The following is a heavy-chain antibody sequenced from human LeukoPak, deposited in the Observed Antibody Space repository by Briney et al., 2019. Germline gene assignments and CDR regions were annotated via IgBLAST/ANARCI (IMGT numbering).Heavy chain of an antibody. Sequence: PSETLSLTCTVSGGSISSRYYWGWVRQPPGKGLEWIGTVYYSGRTYYNPSLKSRLTISVDTSKNQFSLKLNSVTAADTAIYYCARQGEHCDGGSCLPFHYWGQGTLVTVSS. CDR1: GGSISSRYY. J-gene: IGHJ4*02. CDR3: ARQGEHCDGGSCLPFHY. D-gene: IGHD2-15*01. V-gene: IGHV4-39*01. CDR2: VYYSGRT.